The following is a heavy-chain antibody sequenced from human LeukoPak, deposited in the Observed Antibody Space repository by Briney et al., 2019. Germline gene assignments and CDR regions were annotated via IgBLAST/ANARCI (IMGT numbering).Heavy chain of an antibody. Sequence: SVKVSCKASGGTFISHAISWVRQAPGQGLEWMGGIIAVFGTANYAQKFQDRVIITADESTSTAYMELSSLRSEDTAVYYCARGNSGYDDLDYWGQGTLVTVSS. J-gene: IGHJ4*02. D-gene: IGHD5-12*01. CDR1: GGTFISHA. CDR3: ARGNSGYDDLDY. CDR2: IIAVFGTA. V-gene: IGHV1-69*13.